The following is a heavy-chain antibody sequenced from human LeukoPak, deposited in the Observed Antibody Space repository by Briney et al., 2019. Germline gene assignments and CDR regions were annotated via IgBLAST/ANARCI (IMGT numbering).Heavy chain of an antibody. D-gene: IGHD3-3*01. V-gene: IGHV4-61*01. J-gene: IGHJ5*02. Sequence: SETLSLTCTVSGGSVSSGSYYWSWIRQPPGKGLEWIGYIYYSGSTNYNPSLKSRVTISVDTSKNQFSLKLSSVTAADTAVYYCAGSRFYDFWSGRPTYNWFDPWGQGTLVTVSS. CDR1: GGSVSSGSYY. CDR3: AGSRFYDFWSGRPTYNWFDP. CDR2: IYYSGST.